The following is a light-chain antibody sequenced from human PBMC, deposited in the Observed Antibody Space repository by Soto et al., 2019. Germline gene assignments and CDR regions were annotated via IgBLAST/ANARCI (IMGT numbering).Light chain of an antibody. J-gene: IGKJ4*01. Sequence: ETVMTQAPATLSVSPGERATLSCRAGQSISNNLAWHQQNPGQAPRLHIYGATTRATGIPSRLSGSGSGKACTLPISRAQSKDFAVYYGQEYNNWPLPFGGGTKVEIK. V-gene: IGKV3-15*01. CDR3: QEYNNWPLP. CDR1: QSISNN. CDR2: GAT.